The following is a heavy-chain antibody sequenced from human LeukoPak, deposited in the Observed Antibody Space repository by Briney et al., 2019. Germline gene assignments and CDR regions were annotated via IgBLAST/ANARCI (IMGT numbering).Heavy chain of an antibody. V-gene: IGHV4-34*01. CDR3: ARVAGVVT. CDR1: GGSFSGYY. J-gene: IGHJ4*02. Sequence: SETLSLTCAVYGGSFSGYYWSWIRQPPGKGLEWIGEINHSGSTYSNPSLKSRVTISLDTSKNQFSLKLSSVTAADTAVYYCARVAGVVTWGQGTLVTVSS. D-gene: IGHD2-21*02. CDR2: INHSGST.